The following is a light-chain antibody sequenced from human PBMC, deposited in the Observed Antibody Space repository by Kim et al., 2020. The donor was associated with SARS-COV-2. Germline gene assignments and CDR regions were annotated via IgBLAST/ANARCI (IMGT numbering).Light chain of an antibody. CDR3: CSYAGGNTVHV. CDR2: EVN. J-gene: IGLJ1*01. V-gene: IGLV2-23*02. Sequence: QSALTQPVSVSGSPGQSITVSCIGTSSDVGSSNFVSWYQHHPGKAPKFMIYEVNKRPSGVSNRFSGSKSGNTASLTISGLQAEDEADYYCCSYAGGNTVHVFGTGTKVTVL. CDR1: SSDVGSSNF.